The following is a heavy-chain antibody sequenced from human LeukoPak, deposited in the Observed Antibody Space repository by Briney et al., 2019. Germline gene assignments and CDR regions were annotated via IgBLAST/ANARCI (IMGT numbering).Heavy chain of an antibody. CDR1: GGSISNYY. D-gene: IGHD3-3*01. Sequence: SETLSLTCTVSGGSISNYYWRWIRQPPGKGLEWIGYIYYSGSTSYNPSLKSRVAISVETSKNQFSVNLSSVTAADTAVYYCARATYDGPLYFGYWGQGTLVTVSS. J-gene: IGHJ4*02. V-gene: IGHV4-59*01. CDR2: IYYSGST. CDR3: ARATYDGPLYFGY.